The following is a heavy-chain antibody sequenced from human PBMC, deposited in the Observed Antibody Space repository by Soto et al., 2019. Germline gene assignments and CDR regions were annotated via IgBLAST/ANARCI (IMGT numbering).Heavy chain of an antibody. J-gene: IGHJ4*02. D-gene: IGHD6-19*01. V-gene: IGHV4-59*01. CDR3: ARDGTSSGWTHEIDY. Sequence: PSETLSLTCTVSGGSISSYYWSWIRQPPGKGLEWIGYIYYSGSTNYNPSLKSRVTISVDTSKNQFSLKLSSVTAADTAVYYCARDGTSSGWTHEIDYWGQGTLVTVSS. CDR2: IYYSGST. CDR1: GGSISSYY.